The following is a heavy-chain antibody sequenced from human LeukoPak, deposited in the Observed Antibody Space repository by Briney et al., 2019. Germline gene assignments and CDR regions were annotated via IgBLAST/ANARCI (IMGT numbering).Heavy chain of an antibody. D-gene: IGHD6-19*01. CDR1: GFTFGDYA. CDR2: IYSGGGT. V-gene: IGHV3-53*01. J-gene: IGHJ4*02. CDR3: ARDSSGPGY. Sequence: GGSLRLSCTASGFTFGDYAMSWVRQAPGKGLEWVSVIYSGGGTFYADSVKGRFTISRDNSKNTLYLQMNSLRAEDTAVYYCARDSSGPGYWGQGTLVTVSS.